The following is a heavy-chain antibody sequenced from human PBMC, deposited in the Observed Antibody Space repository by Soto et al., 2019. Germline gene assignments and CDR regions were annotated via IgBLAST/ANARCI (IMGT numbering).Heavy chain of an antibody. CDR3: AARDSYLGMDF. CDR2: INQSGST. Sequence: SETLSLTCGVYGGAFSGYHWSWIRQAPGKGLEWIGEINQSGSTNYSPSLKSRVTMSVDTSKKQFSLKLNSVTAADTALYYCAARDSYLGMDFWGVGTTVTVAS. D-gene: IGHD2-21*01. V-gene: IGHV4-34*01. J-gene: IGHJ6*01. CDR1: GGAFSGYH.